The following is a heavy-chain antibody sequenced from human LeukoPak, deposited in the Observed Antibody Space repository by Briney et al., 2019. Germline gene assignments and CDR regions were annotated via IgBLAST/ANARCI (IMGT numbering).Heavy chain of an antibody. CDR1: DGYISSYY. CDR2: IDHSGST. Sequence: SETLSLTCTVSDGYISSYYWSCIRQPPGKGLEGIGDIDHSGSTNYNPSLKSRVTISVDTSKDQFSLKLTSVTAADTALYYCAGGPITMMASGDYVFDIWGQGTMVTVSS. V-gene: IGHV4-59*01. J-gene: IGHJ3*02. CDR3: AGGPITMMASGDYVFDI. D-gene: IGHD3-22*01.